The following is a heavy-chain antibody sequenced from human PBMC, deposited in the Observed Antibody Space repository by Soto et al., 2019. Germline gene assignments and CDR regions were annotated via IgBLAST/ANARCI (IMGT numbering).Heavy chain of an antibody. CDR2: INHSGST. V-gene: IGHV4-34*01. CDR3: ARDTGRSGY. J-gene: IGHJ4*02. Sequence: SETLSLTCAVYGGSFSGYYWSWIRQPPGKGLEWIGEINHSGSTNYNPSLKSRVTISVDTSKNQFSLKLSSVTAADTAVYYCARDTGRSGYWGQRRLFNNSS. D-gene: IGHD5-18*01. CDR1: GGSFSGYY.